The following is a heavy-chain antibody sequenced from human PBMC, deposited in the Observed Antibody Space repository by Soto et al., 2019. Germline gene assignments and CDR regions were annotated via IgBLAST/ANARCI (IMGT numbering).Heavy chain of an antibody. J-gene: IGHJ6*02. Sequence: QVQLVQSGAEVKKPGSSVKVSCKASGGTFSSYAISWVRQAPGQGLEWMGGIIPIFGTANYAQKFQGRVTITADESTSTAYMELSSLRSEDTAVYYCAGDGTTVTVFEYYGMDVWGQGTTVTVSS. CDR3: AGDGTTVTVFEYYGMDV. CDR1: GGTFSSYA. CDR2: IIPIFGTA. V-gene: IGHV1-69*01. D-gene: IGHD4-4*01.